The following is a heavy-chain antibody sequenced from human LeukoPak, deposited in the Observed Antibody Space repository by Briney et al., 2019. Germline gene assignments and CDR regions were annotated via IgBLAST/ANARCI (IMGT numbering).Heavy chain of an antibody. CDR2: INYSGNT. Sequence: SETLSLTCTVSGDSISSNSYYWVWVRQPPGKGLQWIGSINYSGNTYYSSSLKSRVTISVDTSKNQFSLKLSSVTAADTAVYYCASIASVLRFLEWLPGRFGYWGQGTLVTVSS. D-gene: IGHD3-3*01. CDR1: GDSISSNSYY. CDR3: ASIASVLRFLEWLPGRFGY. J-gene: IGHJ4*02. V-gene: IGHV4-39*01.